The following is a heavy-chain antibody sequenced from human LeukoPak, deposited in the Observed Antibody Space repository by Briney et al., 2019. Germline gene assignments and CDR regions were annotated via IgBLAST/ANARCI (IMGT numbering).Heavy chain of an antibody. J-gene: IGHJ5*02. D-gene: IGHD2-15*01. CDR1: GFTFSSYW. CDR3: ARDGSGRYCSGGSCKSAPEFDP. Sequence: GGSLRLSCAASGFTFSSYWMSWVRQAPGKGLEWVANIKQDGSEKYYVDSVKGRFTISRDNAKNSLYLQMNSLRAEDTAVYYCARDGSGRYCSGGSCKSAPEFDPWGQGTLVTVSS. V-gene: IGHV3-7*01. CDR2: IKQDGSEK.